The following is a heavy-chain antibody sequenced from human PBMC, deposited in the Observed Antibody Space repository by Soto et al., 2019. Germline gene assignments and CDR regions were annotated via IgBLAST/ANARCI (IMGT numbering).Heavy chain of an antibody. CDR2: ISGYNGKT. CDR3: ARDGDVPYYDDGMDI. D-gene: IGHD2-21*02. V-gene: IGHV1-18*01. Sequence: QGQLVQSGGEVKKPGASVQVSCKASGYTFSSYGISWVRQAPGQGLEWMGWISGYNGKTNYAQKVQDRVTMTTDTSTSTVDLGPRSLRSDDTAMYYCARDGDVPYYDDGMDILGQGTTVTGSS. CDR1: GYTFSSYG. J-gene: IGHJ6*02.